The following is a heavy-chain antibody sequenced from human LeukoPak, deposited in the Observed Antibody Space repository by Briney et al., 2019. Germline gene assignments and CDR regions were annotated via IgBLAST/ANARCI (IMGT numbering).Heavy chain of an antibody. CDR1: GGTFSSYA. J-gene: IGHJ4*02. CDR3: ARGLRGSYRYYFDY. Sequence: SVKVSCKASGGTFSSYAISWVRPAPGQGLEWMGRIIPILGIANYAQKFQGRVTITVDKSTSTAYMELSSLRSEDTAVYYCARGLRGSYRYYFDYWGQGTLVTVSS. V-gene: IGHV1-69*04. CDR2: IIPILGIA. D-gene: IGHD1-26*01.